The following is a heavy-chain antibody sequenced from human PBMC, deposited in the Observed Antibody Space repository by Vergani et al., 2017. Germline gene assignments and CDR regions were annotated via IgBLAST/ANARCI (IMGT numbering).Heavy chain of an antibody. Sequence: EVQLVESGGGLVQPGGSLRLSCAASGFTFSSYWMSWVRQAPGKGLEWVANIKQDGSEKYYVDSVKGRFTISRDNAKNSLYLQLNSLRAEDTAVYYCARPTCSNGVCTSRDYLDYWGQGTMVTVSS. V-gene: IGHV3-7*03. CDR3: ARPTCSNGVCTSRDYLDY. CDR1: GFTFSSYW. J-gene: IGHJ4*02. CDR2: IKQDGSEK. D-gene: IGHD2-8*01.